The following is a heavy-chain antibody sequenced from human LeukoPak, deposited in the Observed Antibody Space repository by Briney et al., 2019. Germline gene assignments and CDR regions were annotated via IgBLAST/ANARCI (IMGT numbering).Heavy chain of an antibody. V-gene: IGHV3-72*01. CDR3: ASGLTGSTDY. Sequence: GGSLRLSCAASGFTFSSYAMSWVRQAPGKGLEWVGRTTDKRNSYTTIYAASVKGRFTISRDDSRNSLYLHMNSLKTEDTAVYYCASGLTGSTDYWGQGTLVTVSS. D-gene: IGHD1-20*01. CDR1: GFTFSSYA. J-gene: IGHJ4*02. CDR2: TTDKRNSYTT.